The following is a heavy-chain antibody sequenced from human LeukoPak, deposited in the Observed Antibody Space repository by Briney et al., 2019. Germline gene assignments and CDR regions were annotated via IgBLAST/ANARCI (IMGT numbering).Heavy chain of an antibody. CDR3: AKAFYGSGSYYPGYYYYYGMDV. CDR2: ISYDGSNK. CDR1: GFTFSSYG. J-gene: IGHJ6*02. Sequence: GGSLRLSCAASGFTFSSYGMHWVRQAPGKGLEWVAVISYDGSNKYYADSVKGRFTISRDNSKNTLYLKMNSLRAEDTAVYYCAKAFYGSGSYYPGYYYYYGMDVWGQGTTVTVSS. D-gene: IGHD3-10*01. V-gene: IGHV3-30*18.